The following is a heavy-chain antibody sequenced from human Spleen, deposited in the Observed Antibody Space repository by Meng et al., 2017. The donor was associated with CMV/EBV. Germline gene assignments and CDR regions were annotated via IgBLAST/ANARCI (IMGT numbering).Heavy chain of an antibody. V-gene: IGHV3-21*01. D-gene: IGHD3-10*01. CDR2: IDSTSNYI. CDR3: AKDRITMVRGVPHPDV. CDR1: RFNFYTYS. Sequence: GGSLRLSCAASRFNFYTYSMNWVRQAPGKGLEWVSSIDSTSNYIQYADSVKGRFTVSRDNAKNSLYLQMNSLRTEDTAVYYCAKDRITMVRGVPHPDVWGQGTTVTVSS. J-gene: IGHJ6*02.